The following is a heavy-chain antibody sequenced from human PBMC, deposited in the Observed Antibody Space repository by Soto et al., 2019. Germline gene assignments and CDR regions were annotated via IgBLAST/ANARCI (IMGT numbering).Heavy chain of an antibody. D-gene: IGHD6-19*01. J-gene: IGHJ4*02. V-gene: IGHV3-53*01. CDR2: IFSTGNT. CDR3: ARDSSSGWSGDFDY. CDR1: GFTVSNNY. Sequence: PGGSLRLSCAASGFTVSNNYMSWVRQAPGKGLEWVSVIFSTGNTYYADSVKGRFTISRDNSKNTVYLQMNSLRVEDTAVYYCARDSSSGWSGDFDYWGQGALVTV.